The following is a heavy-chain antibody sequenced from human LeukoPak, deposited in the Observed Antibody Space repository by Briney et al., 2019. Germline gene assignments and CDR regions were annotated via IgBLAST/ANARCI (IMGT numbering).Heavy chain of an antibody. V-gene: IGHV3-21*01. CDR3: ASGGPYMVRGLNGGIDY. CDR1: GFTFSSYA. CDR2: ISSSSSYI. J-gene: IGHJ4*02. Sequence: GGSLRLSCAASGFTFSSYAMSWVRQAPGKGLEWVSSISSSSSYIYYADSVKGRFTISRDNAKNSLYLQMNSLRAEDTAVYYCASGGPYMVRGLNGGIDYWGQGTLVTVSS. D-gene: IGHD3-10*01.